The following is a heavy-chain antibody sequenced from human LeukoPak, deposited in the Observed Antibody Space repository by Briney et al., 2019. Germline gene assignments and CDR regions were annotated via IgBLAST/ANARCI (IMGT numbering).Heavy chain of an antibody. J-gene: IGHJ4*02. CDR1: GYSISSGYY. V-gene: IGHV4-38-2*02. D-gene: IGHD3-22*01. Sequence: SETLSLTCTVSGYSISSGYYWGWIRQPPGKGLEWIGSIYHSGSTYYNPSLKSRVTISVDTSKNQFSLKLSSVTAADTAVYYCARGSVTMIGVGYFDYWGQGTLVTVSS. CDR3: ARGSVTMIGVGYFDY. CDR2: IYHSGST.